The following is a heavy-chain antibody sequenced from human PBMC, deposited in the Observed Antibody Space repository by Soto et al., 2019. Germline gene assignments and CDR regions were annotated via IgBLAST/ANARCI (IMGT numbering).Heavy chain of an antibody. CDR1: GFSLNIDGVG. J-gene: IGHJ5*02. CDR3: VQKPRVMVGATSTWIDH. D-gene: IGHD2-15*01. V-gene: IGHV2-5*02. Sequence: QVTLKESGPTLVKSTQTLTLTCTFSGFSLNIDGVGVGWIRQPPGKALEWLALVYWDDDKRYNPSLKGRLTITKDTSKNQVVLTMTNMDPMDTSTYYCVQKPRVMVGATSTWIDHWGQRTLVTVSS. CDR2: VYWDDDK.